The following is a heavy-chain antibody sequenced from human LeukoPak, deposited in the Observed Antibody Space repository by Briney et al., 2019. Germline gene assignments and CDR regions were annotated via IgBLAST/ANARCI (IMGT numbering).Heavy chain of an antibody. D-gene: IGHD6-19*01. CDR1: GGTFSSYA. J-gene: IGHJ4*02. Sequence: ASVKVSCKASGGTFSSYAISWVRQALGQGLEWMGGIIPIFGTANYAQKFQGRVTITADKSTSTAYMELGSLRSEDTAVYYCARGPYSSGYYFDYWGQGTLVTVSS. CDR2: IIPIFGTA. CDR3: ARGPYSSGYYFDY. V-gene: IGHV1-69*06.